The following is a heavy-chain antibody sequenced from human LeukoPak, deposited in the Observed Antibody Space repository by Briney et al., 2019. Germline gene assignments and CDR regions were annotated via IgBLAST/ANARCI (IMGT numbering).Heavy chain of an antibody. CDR3: ARDFYGDYEDHGAFDI. CDR1: GFTFSSYG. D-gene: IGHD4-17*01. V-gene: IGHV3-7*01. J-gene: IGHJ3*02. Sequence: PGRSLRLPCAASGFTFSSYGMHWVRQAPGKGLEWVANIKQDGSEKYYVDSVKGRFTISRDNAKNSLYLQMNSLRAEDTAVYYCARDFYGDYEDHGAFDIWGQGTMVTVSS. CDR2: IKQDGSEK.